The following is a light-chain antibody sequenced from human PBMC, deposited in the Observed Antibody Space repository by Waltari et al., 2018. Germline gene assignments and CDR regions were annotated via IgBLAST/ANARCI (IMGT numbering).Light chain of an antibody. CDR1: SSDVGFYNY. CDR2: DVS. V-gene: IGLV2-14*01. Sequence: QSALTQPASVSGSPGQSITISCTGTSSDVGFYNYVSWYQQHPGKAPKLMIYDVSERPSGVSTRFSGTKSGNTASLTISWLQAEDEADYYCNSYAGSSSWVFGGGTKLTVL. CDR3: NSYAGSSSWV. J-gene: IGLJ3*02.